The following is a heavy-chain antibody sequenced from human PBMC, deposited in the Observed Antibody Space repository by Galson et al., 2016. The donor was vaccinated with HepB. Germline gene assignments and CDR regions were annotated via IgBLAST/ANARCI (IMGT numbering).Heavy chain of an antibody. Sequence: SLRLSCAASGFTFNYYVLNWVRQAPGKGLEWLAVTSYDGSDKYYADSVKGRFTISRDNSKNTLYLQMNSLRAEDTAVYYCARGRDYGFWSGYLYWGQGTPVTVSS. J-gene: IGHJ4*02. CDR1: GFTFNYYV. V-gene: IGHV3-30*04. CDR2: TSYDGSDK. CDR3: ARGRDYGFWSGYLY. D-gene: IGHD3-3*01.